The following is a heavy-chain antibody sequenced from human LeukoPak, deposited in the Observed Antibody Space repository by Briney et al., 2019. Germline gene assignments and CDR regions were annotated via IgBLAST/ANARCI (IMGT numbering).Heavy chain of an antibody. CDR1: GGTCSSYA. CDR2: IIPIFGTA. CDR3: ARCHVSRYFDWWEENWFDP. Sequence: ASLKVSCKASGGTCSSYAISWVRQAPGQGLEWMGGIIPIFGTANYAQKFQGRVTITADKSTSTAYMELSSLRSEDTAVYYCARCHVSRYFDWWEENWFDPWGQGTLVTVSS. D-gene: IGHD3-9*01. V-gene: IGHV1-69*06. J-gene: IGHJ5*02.